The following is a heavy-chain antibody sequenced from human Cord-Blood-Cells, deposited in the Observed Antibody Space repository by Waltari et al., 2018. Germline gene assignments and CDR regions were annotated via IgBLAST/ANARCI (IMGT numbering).Heavy chain of an antibody. V-gene: IGHV2-70*01. D-gene: IGHD6-6*01. Sequence: QVTLRESGPALVKPTQTLTLTCTFSGFSLSTSGMCVSWIRQPPGKALEWLALIDWADDKYYSTSLKTRLTISKDTSKNQVVLTMTNMDPVDTATYYCARMGYSSSYFDYWGQGTLVTVSS. CDR3: ARMGYSSSYFDY. CDR1: GFSLSTSGMC. CDR2: IDWADDK. J-gene: IGHJ4*02.